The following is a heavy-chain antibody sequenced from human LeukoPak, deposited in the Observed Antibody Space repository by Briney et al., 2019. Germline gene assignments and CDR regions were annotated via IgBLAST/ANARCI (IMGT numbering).Heavy chain of an antibody. J-gene: IGHJ4*02. CDR2: IKQDGSEK. CDR1: GFTFSSYW. V-gene: IGHV3-7*01. CDR3: ARVSPNTVTTLQYLDY. D-gene: IGHD4-17*01. Sequence: GGSLRLSCAASGFTFSSYWMSWVRQAPGKGLEWVANIKQDGSEKYYADSVKGRFTISRDNAKNSLYLQMNSLRAEDTAVYYCARVSPNTVTTLQYLDYWGQGTLVTVSS.